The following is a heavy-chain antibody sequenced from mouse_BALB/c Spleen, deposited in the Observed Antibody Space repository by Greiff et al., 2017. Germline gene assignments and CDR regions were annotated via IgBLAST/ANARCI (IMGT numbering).Heavy chain of an antibody. CDR2: ISSGGST. CDR1: GFTFSSYA. J-gene: IGHJ1*01. V-gene: IGHV5-6-5*01. CDR3: ARGIYYDYDGATYFDV. D-gene: IGHD2-4*01. Sequence: EVQGVESGGGLVKPGGSLKLSCAASGFTFSSYAMSWVRQTPEKRLEWVASISSGGSTYYPDSVKGRFTISRDNARNILYLQMSSLRSEDTAMYYCARGIYYDYDGATYFDVWGAGTTVTVSS.